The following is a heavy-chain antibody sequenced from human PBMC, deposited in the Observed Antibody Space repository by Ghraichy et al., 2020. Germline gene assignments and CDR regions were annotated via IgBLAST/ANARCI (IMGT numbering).Heavy chain of an antibody. CDR3: ARMLPPAYYYDSSGVVD. CDR2: IYYSGST. V-gene: IGHV4-59*01. J-gene: IGHJ4*02. D-gene: IGHD3-22*01. Sequence: SQTLSLTCTVSGGSISSYYWSWIRQPPGKGLEWIGYIYYSGSTNYNPSLKSRVTISVDTSKNQFSLKLSSVTAADTAVYYCARMLPPAYYYDSSGVVDWGQGTLVTVSS. CDR1: GGSISSYY.